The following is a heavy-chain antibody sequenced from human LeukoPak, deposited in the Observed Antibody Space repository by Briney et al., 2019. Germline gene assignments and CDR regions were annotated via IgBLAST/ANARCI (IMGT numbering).Heavy chain of an antibody. CDR3: AAPRGYSGCYGMDV. V-gene: IGHV3-21*01. Sequence: GGSLRLSCAASGFTFSSYSMNWVRQAPGKGLEWVSSISSSSSYIYYADSVKGRFTISRDNAKNSLYLQMNSLRAEDTAVYYCAAPRGYSGCYGMDVWGKGTTVTVSS. CDR2: ISSSSSYI. J-gene: IGHJ6*04. D-gene: IGHD5-12*01. CDR1: GFTFSSYS.